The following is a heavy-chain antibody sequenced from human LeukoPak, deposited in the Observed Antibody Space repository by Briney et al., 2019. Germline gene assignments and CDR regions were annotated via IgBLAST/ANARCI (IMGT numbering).Heavy chain of an antibody. CDR2: IYYSGST. Sequence: ASETLSLTCDVSGGSISYYYWNWVRQPPGKGLEWIGSIYYSGSTYYNPSLKSRVTISVDTSKNQFSLKLSSVTAADTAVYYCARRIYSSGWYYYYYGMDVWGQGTTVTVSS. V-gene: IGHV4-59*05. D-gene: IGHD6-19*01. J-gene: IGHJ6*02. CDR1: GGSISYYY. CDR3: ARRIYSSGWYYYYYGMDV.